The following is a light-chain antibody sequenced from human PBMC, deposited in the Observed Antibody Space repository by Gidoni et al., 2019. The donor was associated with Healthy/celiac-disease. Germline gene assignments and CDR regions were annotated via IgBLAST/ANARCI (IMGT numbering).Light chain of an antibody. V-gene: IGKV1-39*01. CDR2: AAS. Sequence: DIQMTQSQSSLSASVGDRVTITCRASQSISSYLNWYQQKPGKAPKLLIYAASSLQSGVPSRFSGSGSGTDFTLTISSLQPEDFATYYCQQSYSTPPTFGQXTKVEIK. CDR3: QQSYSTPPT. CDR1: QSISSY. J-gene: IGKJ1*01.